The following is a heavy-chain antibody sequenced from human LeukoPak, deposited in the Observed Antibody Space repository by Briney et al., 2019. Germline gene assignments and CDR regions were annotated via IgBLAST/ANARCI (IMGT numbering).Heavy chain of an antibody. Sequence: GGSLRLSCAASGFTFSSYAMSWVRQAPGKGLEWVSAISGSGGSTYYADSVKGRFTISRDNSKNTLYLQMNSLRAEDTAVYYCAKDTIVVVTAVGAFDIWGQGTMVTVSS. CDR1: GFTFSSYA. J-gene: IGHJ3*02. D-gene: IGHD2-21*02. CDR2: ISGSGGST. CDR3: AKDTIVVVTAVGAFDI. V-gene: IGHV3-23*01.